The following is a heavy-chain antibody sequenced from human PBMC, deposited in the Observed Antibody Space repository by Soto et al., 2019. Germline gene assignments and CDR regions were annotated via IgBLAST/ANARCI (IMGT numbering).Heavy chain of an antibody. CDR2: ILVGGST. Sequence: EVQMLESGGGLVQPGGSLRLSCAASGFTCSSYDMSWVRQAPGKGLEWVSTILVGGSTHYPDSVKGRFTISRDNSKNTVFLQMNSLTAGDTAVYYCAKANATGGGAFDICGQGTMVTVSS. J-gene: IGHJ3*02. CDR3: AKANATGGGAFDI. CDR1: GFTCSSYD. V-gene: IGHV3-23*01. D-gene: IGHD2-8*02.